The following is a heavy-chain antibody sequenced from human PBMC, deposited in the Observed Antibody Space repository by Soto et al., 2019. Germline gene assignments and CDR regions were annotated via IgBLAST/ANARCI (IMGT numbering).Heavy chain of an antibody. CDR2: IYYSGST. CDR1: GGSISSGGYY. J-gene: IGHJ5*02. D-gene: IGHD2-2*01. CDR3: ARGGGCCSTNLSWFDP. V-gene: IGHV4-31*03. Sequence: PSETLSLTCTVSGGSISSGGYYWSWIRQHPGKGLEWIGYIYYSGSTYYNPSLKSRVTISVDTSKNQFSLKLSSVTAADTAVYYCARGGGCCSTNLSWFDPWGQGTLVTVSS.